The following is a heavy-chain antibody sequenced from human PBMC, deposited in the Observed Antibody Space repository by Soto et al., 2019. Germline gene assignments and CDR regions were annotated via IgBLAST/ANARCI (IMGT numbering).Heavy chain of an antibody. J-gene: IGHJ5*02. CDR1: GGSISGYY. CDR2: MYNTGST. Sequence: SETLSLTCTVSGGSISGYYWSWIRQPPGKGLEWIGYMYNTGSTVYNPSFKSRVTISVDTSKNQFSLELTSVTAADTAIYYCARARQYYDCELDPWGQGTLVTVSS. D-gene: IGHD3-9*01. V-gene: IGHV4-59*12. CDR3: ARARQYYDCELDP.